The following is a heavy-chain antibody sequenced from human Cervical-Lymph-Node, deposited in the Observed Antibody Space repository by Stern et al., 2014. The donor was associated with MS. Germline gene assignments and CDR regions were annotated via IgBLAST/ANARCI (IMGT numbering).Heavy chain of an antibody. CDR1: GGSISSDNYY. Sequence: VQLVESGPGLVKPSHTLSLTCTVSGGSISSDNYYWTWIRQHPGKGLEWIGHIYYSGTTYYNPSLKSRVSITVDTSQNLFSLRLSSVTAADTAVYYCARDHFTTSLDVWGHGTTVTVS. J-gene: IGHJ6*02. D-gene: IGHD3-22*01. V-gene: IGHV4-31*03. CDR2: IYYSGTT. CDR3: ARDHFTTSLDV.